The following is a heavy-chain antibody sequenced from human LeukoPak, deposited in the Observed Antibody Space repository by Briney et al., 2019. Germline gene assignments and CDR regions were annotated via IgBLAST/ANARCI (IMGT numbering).Heavy chain of an antibody. D-gene: IGHD5-18*01. CDR1: GYTFTSYA. CDR2: IIPILGIA. J-gene: IGHJ4*02. Sequence: PKASVKVSCKASGYTFTSYAISWVRQAPGQGLEWMGRIIPILGIANYAQKFQGRVTITADKSTSTAYMELSSLRSEDTAVYYCARDILTKSLLDTAMVFDYWGQGTLVTVSS. CDR3: ARDILTKSLLDTAMVFDY. V-gene: IGHV1-69*04.